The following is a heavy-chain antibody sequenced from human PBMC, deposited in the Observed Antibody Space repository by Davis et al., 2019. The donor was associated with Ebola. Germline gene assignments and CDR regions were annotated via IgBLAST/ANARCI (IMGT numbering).Heavy chain of an antibody. CDR3: ARGALRWRNWFDP. Sequence: PGGSLRLSCAASGFTFSSYSMNWVRQAPGKGLEWVSSISSSSSYIYYADSVKGRFTISRDNAKNSLYLQMNSLRDEDTAVYYCARGALRWRNWFDPWGQGTLVTVSS. CDR2: ISSSSSYI. CDR1: GFTFSSYS. J-gene: IGHJ5*02. D-gene: IGHD4-23*01. V-gene: IGHV3-21*01.